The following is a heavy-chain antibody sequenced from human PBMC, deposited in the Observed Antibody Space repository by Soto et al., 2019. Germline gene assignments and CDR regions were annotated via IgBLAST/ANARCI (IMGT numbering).Heavy chain of an antibody. CDR3: ATVMEWLKSGAFDI. D-gene: IGHD3-3*01. J-gene: IGHJ3*02. V-gene: IGHV3-23*01. CDR2: ISGSGGST. Sequence: PGGSLRLSCAASGFTFSSYAMSWVRQAPGKGLKWVSAISGSGGSTYYADSVKGRFTISRDNSKNTLYLQMNSLRAEDTAVYYCATVMEWLKSGAFDIWGQGTMVTVSS. CDR1: GFTFSSYA.